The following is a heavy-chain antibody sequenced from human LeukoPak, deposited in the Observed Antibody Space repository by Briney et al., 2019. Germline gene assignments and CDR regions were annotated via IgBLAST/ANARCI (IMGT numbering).Heavy chain of an antibody. Sequence: SETLSLTCAVYGGSFSGYYWSWIRPPPGKGLEWIGEINHSGSTNYNPSLKSRVTISVDTSKNQFSLKLSSVTDADTAVYYCARGGVRGYSYGLHTTLGVWGQGTLVTVSS. CDR3: ARGGVRGYSYGLHTTLGV. CDR2: INHSGST. CDR1: GGSFSGYY. D-gene: IGHD5-18*01. J-gene: IGHJ4*02. V-gene: IGHV4-34*01.